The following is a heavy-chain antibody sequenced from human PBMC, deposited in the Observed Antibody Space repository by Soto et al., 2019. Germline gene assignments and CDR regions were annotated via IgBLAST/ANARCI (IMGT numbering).Heavy chain of an antibody. J-gene: IGHJ6*02. CDR2: IMPIFRTA. D-gene: IGHD3-3*02. V-gene: IGHV1-69*13. CDR1: GYTFTGYY. CDR3: ARDKDRPQLGGNYYYIMDV. Sequence: SVKVSCNASGYTFTGYYMHWVRQAPGQGLEWMGGIMPIFRTADYAQKFQGRVTITADESTSTVYLELSSLRSEDTAVYYCARDKDRPQLGGNYYYIMDVWGQGTTVTVSS.